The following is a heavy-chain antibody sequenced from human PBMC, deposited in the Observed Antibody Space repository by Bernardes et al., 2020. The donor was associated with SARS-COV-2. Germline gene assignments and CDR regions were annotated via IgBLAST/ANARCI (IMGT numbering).Heavy chain of an antibody. Sequence: KCGSGISWNSGNIGYADSVKGRFTISRDNAKNSLYLQMNSLRAEDTALYYCAKLGEDWFDPWGHGTLATV. J-gene: IGHJ5*02. CDR2: ISWNSGNI. CDR3: AKLGEDWFDP. D-gene: IGHD3-16*01. V-gene: IGHV3-9*01.